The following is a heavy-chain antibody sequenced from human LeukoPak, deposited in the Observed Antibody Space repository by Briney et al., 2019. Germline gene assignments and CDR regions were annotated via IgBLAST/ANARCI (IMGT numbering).Heavy chain of an antibody. CDR3: ARDSGYISSYDAFDI. D-gene: IGHD6-6*01. CDR1: GFTFSSYW. Sequence: GGSLRLSCAASGFTFSSYWMHWVRQAPGKGLVWVSRINSDGSSTSYADSVKGRFTISRDNAKNTLYLQMNSLRAEDTAVYYCARDSGYISSYDAFDIWGQGTMVTVSS. V-gene: IGHV3-74*01. CDR2: INSDGSST. J-gene: IGHJ3*02.